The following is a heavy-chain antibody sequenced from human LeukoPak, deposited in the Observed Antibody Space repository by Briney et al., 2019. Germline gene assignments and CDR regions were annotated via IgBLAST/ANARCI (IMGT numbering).Heavy chain of an antibody. CDR2: INHSGST. CDR1: GGSFSGCY. J-gene: IGHJ4*02. V-gene: IGHV4-34*01. D-gene: IGHD2-2*01. Sequence: SETLSLTCAVYGGSFSGCYWSWIRQPPGKGLEWIGEINHSGSTNYNPSLKSRVTISVDTSKNQFSLKLSSVTAADTAVYYCAGGASSTSDKTIDYWGQGTLVTVSS. CDR3: AGGASSTSDKTIDY.